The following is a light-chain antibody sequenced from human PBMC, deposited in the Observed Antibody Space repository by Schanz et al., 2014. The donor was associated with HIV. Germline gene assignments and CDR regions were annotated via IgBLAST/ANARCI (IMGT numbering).Light chain of an antibody. CDR3: SSYTSRSRV. V-gene: IGLV2-14*02. CDR1: SSDVGSYNL. Sequence: QSVLTQPASVSGSPGQSITISCTGTSSDVGSYNLVSWYQQHPGKAPKLMIYEGSKRPSGVPDRFSGSKSGNTASLTVSGIQDDDEADYYCSSYTSRSRVFGTGTKLTVL. CDR2: EGS. J-gene: IGLJ1*01.